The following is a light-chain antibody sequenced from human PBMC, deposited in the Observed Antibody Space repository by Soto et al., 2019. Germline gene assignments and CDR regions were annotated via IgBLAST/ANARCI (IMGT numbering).Light chain of an antibody. Sequence: EIVLTQSPGTLSLSPGERATLSCRASQSVGSSYLAWYQQKPGQAPRLLIYGASSRATGIPDRFSGSGSGTDFTLTISRLETEDFAVYYCQQFGSSRWTFGQGTKVDI. J-gene: IGKJ1*01. V-gene: IGKV3-20*01. CDR3: QQFGSSRWT. CDR2: GAS. CDR1: QSVGSSY.